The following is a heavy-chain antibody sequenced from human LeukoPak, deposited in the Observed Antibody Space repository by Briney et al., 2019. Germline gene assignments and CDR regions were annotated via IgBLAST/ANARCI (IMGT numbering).Heavy chain of an antibody. V-gene: IGHV1-2*04. J-gene: IGHJ4*02. D-gene: IGHD2-15*01. CDR2: INPNSGGT. CDR1: GYTFTGYY. Sequence: ASVKVSCKASGYTFTGYYMHWVRQAPGQGLEWMGWINPNSGGTNYAQEFQGWVTMTRDTSISTAYMELSRLRSDDTAVYYCARAPHRCSGGSCLDYWGLGTLVTVSS. CDR3: ARAPHRCSGGSCLDY.